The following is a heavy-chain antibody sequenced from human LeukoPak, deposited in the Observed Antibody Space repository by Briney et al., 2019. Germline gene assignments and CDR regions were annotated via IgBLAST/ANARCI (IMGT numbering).Heavy chain of an antibody. V-gene: IGHV1-69*06. J-gene: IGHJ4*02. CDR2: IIPIFGTA. CDR3: ARGRGYSYGYFAW. CDR1: GGTFSSYA. D-gene: IGHD5-18*01. Sequence: ALVKVSCKASGGTFSSYAISWVRQAPGQGLEWMGGIIPIFGTANYAQKFQGRVTITADKSTSTAYMELSSLRSEDTAVYYCARGRGYSYGYFAWWGQGTLVTVSS.